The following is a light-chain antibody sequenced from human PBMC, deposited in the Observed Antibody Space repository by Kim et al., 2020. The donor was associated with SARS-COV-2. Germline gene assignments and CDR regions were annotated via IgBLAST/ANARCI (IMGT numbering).Light chain of an antibody. CDR2: EDV. CDR3: QAWDSSRYV. V-gene: IGLV3-1*01. J-gene: IGLJ1*01. Sequence: SVSPGQTATITCSGDDLGNKFVCWYRQKPGQSPVLVMYEDVKRPSGIPERFSGSNSGNTATLTISGTQAMDEADYYCQAWDSSRYVFGTGTQLTVL. CDR1: DLGNKF.